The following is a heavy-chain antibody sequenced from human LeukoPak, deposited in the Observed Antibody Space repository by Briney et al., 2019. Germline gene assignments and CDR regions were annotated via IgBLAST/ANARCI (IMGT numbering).Heavy chain of an antibody. Sequence: GGSLRLSCAASGFTFSSYGMHWVRQAPGKGLEWVSSISSSSSYIYYADSVKGRFTISRDNAKNSLYLQMNSLRAEDTAVYYCARDLYCSGGSCYSLFDYWGQGTLVTVSS. CDR3: ARDLYCSGGSCYSLFDY. CDR1: GFTFSSYG. J-gene: IGHJ4*02. V-gene: IGHV3-21*01. CDR2: ISSSSSYI. D-gene: IGHD2-15*01.